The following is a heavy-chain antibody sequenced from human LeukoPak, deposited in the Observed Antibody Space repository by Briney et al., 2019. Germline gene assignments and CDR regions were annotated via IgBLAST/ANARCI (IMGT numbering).Heavy chain of an antibody. J-gene: IGHJ5*02. CDR3: ARPYYYDSRIDP. V-gene: IGHV4-59*08. CDR2: IYYSGST. D-gene: IGHD3-22*01. Sequence: SETLSLTCTVSGDSIINYYWSWIRQSPGKGLEWIGYIYYSGSTKYNPSLKSRVTISVDTSKNQFSLKLSSVTAADTAVYYCARPYYYDSRIDPWGQGILVTVSS. CDR1: GDSIINYY.